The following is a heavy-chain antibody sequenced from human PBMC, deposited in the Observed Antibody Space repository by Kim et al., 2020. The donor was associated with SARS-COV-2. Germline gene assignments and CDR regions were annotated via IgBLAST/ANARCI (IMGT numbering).Heavy chain of an antibody. CDR3: ARALASGGGYNGWHFDL. V-gene: IGHV3-7*01. D-gene: IGHD1-26*01. CDR1: GFTFSTYW. CDR2: IKEDGSEK. J-gene: IGHJ2*01. Sequence: GGSLRLSCAASGFTFSTYWMTWARQAPGKGLEWVANIKEDGSEKYCADSVKGRFTISRDNAKNSLYLQMNSLRAEDTSVYYCARALASGGGYNGWHFDLWGRGTLVTVSS.